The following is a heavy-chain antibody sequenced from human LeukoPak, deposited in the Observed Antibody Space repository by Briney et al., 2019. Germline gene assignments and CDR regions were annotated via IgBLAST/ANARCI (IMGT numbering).Heavy chain of an antibody. CDR3: ASPVSGSSGWYYHY. D-gene: IGHD6-19*01. J-gene: IGHJ4*02. V-gene: IGHV4-34*01. Sequence: SETLSLTCAVYGGSFSGYYWSWIRQPPGKGLEWVGEINHSGSTNYNPSLKSRGTISVDTSKNKFSLKLSSVTAADTAVYYCASPVSGSSGWYYHYWGQGTLVTVSS. CDR2: INHSGST. CDR1: GGSFSGYY.